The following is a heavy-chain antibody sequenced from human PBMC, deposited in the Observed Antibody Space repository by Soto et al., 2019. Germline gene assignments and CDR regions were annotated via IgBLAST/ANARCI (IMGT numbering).Heavy chain of an antibody. V-gene: IGHV1-3*01. CDR2: INAGNGNT. Sequence: GASVKVSCKASGYTFTSYAMHWVRQAPGQRLEWMGWINAGNGNTKYSQKFQGRVTITRDTSASTAYMELGSLRSEDTAVYYCARIRITISIFDYWGQGTLVTVSS. CDR3: ARIRITISIFDY. CDR1: GYTFTSYA. D-gene: IGHD3-3*01. J-gene: IGHJ4*02.